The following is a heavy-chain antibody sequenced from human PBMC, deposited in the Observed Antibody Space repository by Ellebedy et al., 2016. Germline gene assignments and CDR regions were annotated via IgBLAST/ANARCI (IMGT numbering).Heavy chain of an antibody. D-gene: IGHD4-23*01. V-gene: IGHV1-69*04. CDR2: IIPILDVT. CDR1: GGSLTSFA. J-gene: IGHJ5*02. CDR3: ARDGYGGDSVETLSGLFGP. Sequence: ASVKVSCKASGGSLTSFAFSWVRQAPGRGLEWMGRIIPILDVTNYSQKFHGRLTLTVVKSTNTGYMELSNLRSEDTAVYYCARDGYGGDSVETLSGLFGPWGQGTLVNVSS.